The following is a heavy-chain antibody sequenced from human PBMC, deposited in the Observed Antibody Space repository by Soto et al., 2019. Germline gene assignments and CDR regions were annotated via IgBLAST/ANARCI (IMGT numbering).Heavy chain of an antibody. CDR3: AKVKDTSGWYGVSDY. CDR1: GFTFDDYA. CDR2: ISWNSGSI. Sequence: SLRLSCAASGFTFDDYAMHWVRQAPGKGLEWVSGISWNSGSIGYADSVKGRFTISRDNAKNSLYLQMNSLRPEDTALYYCAKVKDTSGWYGVSDYWGQGTLVTVSS. J-gene: IGHJ4*02. D-gene: IGHD6-19*01. V-gene: IGHV3-9*01.